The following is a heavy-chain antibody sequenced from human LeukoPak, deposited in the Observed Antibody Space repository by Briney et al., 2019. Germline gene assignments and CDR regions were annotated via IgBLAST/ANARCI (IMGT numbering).Heavy chain of an antibody. J-gene: IGHJ6*04. D-gene: IGHD3-16*01. Sequence: PSETLSLTCAVYGGSFSGYYWSWIRQPPEKGLEWIGEINHSGSTNYNPSLKSRVTISVDTSKNQFPLKLSSVTAADTAVYYCARKEKVWGYYGMDVWGKGTTVTVSS. CDR3: ARKEKVWGYYGMDV. CDR1: GGSFSGYY. CDR2: INHSGST. V-gene: IGHV4-34*01.